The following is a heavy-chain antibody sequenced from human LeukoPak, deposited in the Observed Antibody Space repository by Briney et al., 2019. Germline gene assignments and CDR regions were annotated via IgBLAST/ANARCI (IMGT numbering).Heavy chain of an antibody. CDR2: ISYDGSNK. CDR3: ARPQIAAIPDYGMDV. Sequence: GRSLRLSCAASGFTFSSYAMHWVRQAPGKGLEWVAVISYDGSNKYYADSVKGRFTISRDNSKNTPYLQMNSLRAEDTAVYYCARPQIAAIPDYGMDVWGQGTTVTVSS. CDR1: GFTFSSYA. V-gene: IGHV3-30-3*01. D-gene: IGHD2-2*02. J-gene: IGHJ6*02.